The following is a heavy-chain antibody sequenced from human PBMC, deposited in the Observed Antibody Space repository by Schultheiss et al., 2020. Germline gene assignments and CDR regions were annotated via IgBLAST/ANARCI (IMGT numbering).Heavy chain of an antibody. D-gene: IGHD6-13*01. CDR2: ISGSGGST. CDR1: GFTFSSYW. J-gene: IGHJ4*02. CDR3: AKIAAAGNVDY. V-gene: IGHV3-23*01. Sequence: GGSLRLSCAASGFTFSSYWMHWVRQAPGKGLEWVSAISGSGGSTYYADSVKGRFTISRDNSKNTLYLQMNSLRAEDTAIYYCAKIAAAGNVDYWGQGTLVTVSS.